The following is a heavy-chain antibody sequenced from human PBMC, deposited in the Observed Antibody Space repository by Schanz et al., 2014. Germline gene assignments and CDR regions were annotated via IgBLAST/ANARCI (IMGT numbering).Heavy chain of an antibody. CDR1: GFIFSNYG. D-gene: IGHD1-26*01. CDR3: AKVVASGPTTGPFDP. J-gene: IGHJ5*02. V-gene: IGHV3-30*02. CDR2: IWSDGSRT. Sequence: QLQLVESGGGVVQPGRSLRLSCAASGFIFSNYGMHWVRQAPGKGLEWVAFIWSDGSRTYHAESVKGRFTISRDNSRNTLYLQMDSLRDEDTALYYCAKVVASGPTTGPFDPWGQGTLVTVSS.